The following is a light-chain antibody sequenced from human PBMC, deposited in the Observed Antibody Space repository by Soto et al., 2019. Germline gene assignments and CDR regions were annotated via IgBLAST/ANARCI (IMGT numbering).Light chain of an antibody. J-gene: IGKJ4*01. CDR2: DAP. CDR1: HSVTTY. V-gene: IGKV3-11*01. Sequence: EIVLTQSPGTLSLSPGERATLSCRASHSVTTYLAWYHQKPGQAPRLLLFDAPNRATGIPARFSGGGSGTDFTLTISALEPDDFAVYYCQHRNNWPPGATFGGGTKVEIK. CDR3: QHRNNWPPGAT.